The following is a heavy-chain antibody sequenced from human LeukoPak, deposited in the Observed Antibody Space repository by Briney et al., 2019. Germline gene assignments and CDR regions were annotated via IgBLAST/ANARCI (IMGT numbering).Heavy chain of an antibody. D-gene: IGHD2-21*02. CDR3: AKTQTDTSYCGGDCYLYFDY. Sequence: GGSLRLSCAASGFTFSSYAMSWVRQAPGKGLEWVSAISGSGGSTYYADSVKGRFTISRDNSKNTLYLRMNSLRAEDTAVYYCAKTQTDTSYCGGDCYLYFDYWGQGTLVTVSS. CDR1: GFTFSSYA. CDR2: ISGSGGST. V-gene: IGHV3-23*01. J-gene: IGHJ4*02.